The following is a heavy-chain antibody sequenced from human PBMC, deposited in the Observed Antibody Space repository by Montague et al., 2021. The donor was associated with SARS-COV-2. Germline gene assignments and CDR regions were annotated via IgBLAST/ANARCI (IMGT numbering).Heavy chain of an antibody. CDR2: VYYSGST. V-gene: IGHV4-59*01. CDR3: ARVKRGDNDGLWVSDHLDY. Sequence: SETLSLTCTVSGDSISRCYWGWIRQPPGKGLEWIGYVYYSGSTNYNPSLKSRVTISVDTSKNQVSLKLSSVTAADTAVYYCARVKRGDNDGLWVSDHLDYWGQGTLVTVSS. J-gene: IGHJ4*02. D-gene: IGHD3-16*01. CDR1: GDSISRCY.